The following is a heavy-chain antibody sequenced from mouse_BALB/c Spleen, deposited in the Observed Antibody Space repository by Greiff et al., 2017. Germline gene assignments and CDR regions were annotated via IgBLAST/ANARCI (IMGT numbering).Heavy chain of an antibody. Sequence: QVQLQQSGPELVKPGASVKISCKASGYAFSSSWINWVKQRPGQGLEWIGNIYPSDSYTNYNQKFKDKATLTVDKSSSTAYMQLSSPTSEDSAVYYCTSRITTAMDYWGQGTSVTVSS. CDR1: GYAFSSSW. CDR2: IYPSDSYT. D-gene: IGHD1-1*01. CDR3: TSRITTAMDY. J-gene: IGHJ4*01. V-gene: IGHV1S126*01.